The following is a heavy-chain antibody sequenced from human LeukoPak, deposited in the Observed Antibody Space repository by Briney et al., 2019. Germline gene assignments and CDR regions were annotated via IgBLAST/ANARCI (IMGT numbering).Heavy chain of an antibody. CDR1: GFTFSSYG. Sequence: GGSLRLSCAASGFTFSSYGMHWVRQAPGKGLEWVAVIWYDGSNKYYADSVKGRFTISRDNSKNTLYLQMNSLRAEDTAVYYCARDLRYLDWSGGMDVWGQGTTVTVSS. D-gene: IGHD3-9*01. V-gene: IGHV3-33*01. CDR3: ARDLRYLDWSGGMDV. J-gene: IGHJ6*02. CDR2: IWYDGSNK.